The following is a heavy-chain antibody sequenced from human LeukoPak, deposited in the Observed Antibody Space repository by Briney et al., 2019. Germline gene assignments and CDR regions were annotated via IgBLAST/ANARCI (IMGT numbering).Heavy chain of an antibody. CDR2: ISGSGGTT. CDR3: AKDYYYDSSGYYYGDAFDI. V-gene: IGHV3-23*01. D-gene: IGHD3-22*01. Sequence: GGSLRLSCAASGFTFSAYTMAWVRQAPGKGLEWVSTISGSGGTTYSADSVKGRFTISRDNSKNILYLQVNSLRAGDTAVYYCAKDYYYDSSGYYYGDAFDIWGQGTMVTVSS. J-gene: IGHJ3*02. CDR1: GFTFSAYT.